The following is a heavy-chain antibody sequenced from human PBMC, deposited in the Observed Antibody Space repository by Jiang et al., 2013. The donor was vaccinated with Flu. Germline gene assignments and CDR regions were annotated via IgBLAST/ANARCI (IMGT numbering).Heavy chain of an antibody. CDR3: ARQGELLWFGELSS. V-gene: IGHV4-39*07. CDR2: SIIWEH. Sequence: TCTVSGGSISSSSYYWGWIRQPPGRGWSGLGVSIIWEHLLQPSLKSRVTISVDTSKNQFSLKLSSVTAADTAVYYCARQGELLWFGELSSWGQGTLVTVSS. J-gene: IGHJ5*02. CDR1: GGSISSSSYY. D-gene: IGHD3-10*01.